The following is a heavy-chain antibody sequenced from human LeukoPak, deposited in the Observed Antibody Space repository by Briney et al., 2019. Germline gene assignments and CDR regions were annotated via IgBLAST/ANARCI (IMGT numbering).Heavy chain of an antibody. CDR2: ISAYNGNT. D-gene: IGHD3-10*01. CDR3: ARDGVYYGSGSYFDY. Sequence: EASVKVSCKASGYTFTSYGISWVRQAPGKGLEWMGWISAYNGNTNYAQKLQGRVTMTTDTSTSTAYMELRSLRTDDTAVYYCARDGVYYGSGSYFDYWGQGTLVTVSS. J-gene: IGHJ4*02. CDR1: GYTFTSYG. V-gene: IGHV1-18*01.